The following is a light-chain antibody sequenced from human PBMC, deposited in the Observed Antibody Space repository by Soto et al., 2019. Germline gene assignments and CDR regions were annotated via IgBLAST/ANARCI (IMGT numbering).Light chain of an antibody. V-gene: IGLV2-23*01. J-gene: IGLJ1*01. Sequence: QSALTQPASVSGSPGQSITISCTGTNRDVGNYDFVSWYQQHPSKAPKLMIYEDIKRPSGVSNRFSGSKSGSTASLTISGLQAEDEADYYCCSYAGSSTYVFGSGTKLTVL. CDR3: CSYAGSSTYV. CDR1: NRDVGNYDF. CDR2: EDI.